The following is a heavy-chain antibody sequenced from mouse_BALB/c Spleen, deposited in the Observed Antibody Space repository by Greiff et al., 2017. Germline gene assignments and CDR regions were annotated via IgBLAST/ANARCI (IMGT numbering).Heavy chain of an antibody. J-gene: IGHJ3*01. Sequence: EVNVVESGGGLVQPGGSRKLSCAASGFTFSDYGMAWVRQAPGKGPEWVAFISNLAYSIYYADTVTGRFTISRENAKNTLYLEMSSLRSEDTAMYYCARDDGYYRFAYWGQGTLVTVSA. CDR3: ARDDGYYRFAY. CDR1: GFTFSDYG. D-gene: IGHD2-3*01. V-gene: IGHV5-15*02. CDR2: ISNLAYSI.